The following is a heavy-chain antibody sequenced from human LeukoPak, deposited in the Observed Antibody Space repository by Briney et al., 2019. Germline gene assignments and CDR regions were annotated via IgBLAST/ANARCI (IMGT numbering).Heavy chain of an antibody. Sequence: GVSLRLSCAASGFTFSSYDMHWVRQATGKGLEWVSAIGTAGDPYYPGSVKGRFTISRENAKNSLYLQMNSLRAGDTAVYYCARAAYYGSGSYVSYYFDYWGQGTLVTVSS. CDR2: IGTAGDP. D-gene: IGHD3-10*01. CDR1: GFTFSSYD. CDR3: ARAAYYGSGSYVSYYFDY. J-gene: IGHJ4*02. V-gene: IGHV3-13*05.